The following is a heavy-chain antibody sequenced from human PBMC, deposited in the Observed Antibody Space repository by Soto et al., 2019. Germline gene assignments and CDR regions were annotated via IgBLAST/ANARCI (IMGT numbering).Heavy chain of an antibody. V-gene: IGHV1-69*06. J-gene: IGHJ4*02. Sequence: QVQLVQSGAEVKKPGSSVKVSCKASGGTFSSYAISWVRQAPGQGLEWMGGIIPIFGTANYAQKFQGRVTITEDKYTRTAYMELSSLRSEDTAVYYCASSVDTAMVASFDYWGQGTLVTVSS. CDR2: IIPIFGTA. D-gene: IGHD5-18*01. CDR1: GGTFSSYA. CDR3: ASSVDTAMVASFDY.